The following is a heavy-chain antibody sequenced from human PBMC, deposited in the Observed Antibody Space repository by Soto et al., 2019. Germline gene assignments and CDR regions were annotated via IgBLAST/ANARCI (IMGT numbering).Heavy chain of an antibody. Sequence: QITLKESGPPLVKPTQTLTLTCTFSGFSLSTSGVGVGWIRQPPGKALEWLALIYWDDDKRYSPSLKSRLTITKDTSKNQVVLTMTNMDPVDTATYYCARGVAAADVYYFDYWGQGTLVTVSS. J-gene: IGHJ4*02. D-gene: IGHD6-13*01. CDR3: ARGVAAADVYYFDY. CDR1: GFSLSTSGVG. CDR2: IYWDDDK. V-gene: IGHV2-5*02.